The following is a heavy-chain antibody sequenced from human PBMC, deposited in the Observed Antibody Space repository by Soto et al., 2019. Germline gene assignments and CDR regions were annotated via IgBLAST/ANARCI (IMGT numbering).Heavy chain of an antibody. D-gene: IGHD4-4*01. CDR1: GFTFSGSA. CDR2: IRSKANSYAT. Sequence: GGSLRLSCAASGFTFSGSAMHWVRQASGKGLEWVGRIRSKANSYATAYAASVKGRFTISRDDSKNTAYLQMNSLKTEDTAVYYCTTPPYSNYGADYYYGMDVWGQGTTVTVSS. CDR3: TTPPYSNYGADYYYGMDV. J-gene: IGHJ6*02. V-gene: IGHV3-73*01.